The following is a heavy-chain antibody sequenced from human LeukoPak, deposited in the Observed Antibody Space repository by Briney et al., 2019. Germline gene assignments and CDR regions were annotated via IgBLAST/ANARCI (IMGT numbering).Heavy chain of an antibody. J-gene: IGHJ4*02. CDR2: IYHSGST. V-gene: IGHV4-39*01. CDR3: ARHKHYHYFDY. D-gene: IGHD3-3*02. CDR1: GGSITSSSYY. Sequence: SETLSLTCTVSGGSITSSSYYWGWICQPPGKGLEWIGSIYHSGSTYYNPSLESRVTISVDMPKNHFSLKLNSVTAADTAVYYCARHKHYHYFDYWGQGTLVIVSS.